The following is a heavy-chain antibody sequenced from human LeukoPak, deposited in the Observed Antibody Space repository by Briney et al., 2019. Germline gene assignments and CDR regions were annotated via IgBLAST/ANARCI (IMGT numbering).Heavy chain of an antibody. J-gene: IGHJ2*01. CDR1: GGSFSGYY. Sequence: SETLSLTCAVYGGSFSGYYWRWIRQPPGKGLEWIGEINHSGSTNYNPSLKSRVTISVDTSKNQFSLKLSSVTAADTAVYYCALRCSSTSCTSVWYFDLWGRGTLVTVSS. CDR2: INHSGST. D-gene: IGHD2-2*01. CDR3: ALRCSSTSCTSVWYFDL. V-gene: IGHV4-34*01.